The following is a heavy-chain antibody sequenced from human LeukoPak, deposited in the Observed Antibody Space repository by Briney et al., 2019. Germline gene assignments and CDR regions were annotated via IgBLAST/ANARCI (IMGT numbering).Heavy chain of an antibody. CDR1: GFTFSDYY. Sequence: GGSLRLSCAASGFTFSDYYMSWIRQAPEKGLEWVSYISSSGSTIYYADSVKGRFTISRDNAKNSLYLQMNSLRDEDTAVYYCARAVSSWRAVVHYWGQGTLVTVSS. J-gene: IGHJ4*02. CDR2: ISSSGSTI. CDR3: ARAVSSWRAVVHY. D-gene: IGHD3-3*01. V-gene: IGHV3-11*04.